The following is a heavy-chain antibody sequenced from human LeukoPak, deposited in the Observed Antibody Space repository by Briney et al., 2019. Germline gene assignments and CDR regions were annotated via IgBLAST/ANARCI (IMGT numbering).Heavy chain of an antibody. J-gene: IGHJ4*02. CDR2: IYYSGST. CDR3: ARVVTMVRGFDY. V-gene: IGHV4-39*07. Sequence: SETLSLTCTVSGGFINSSSYYWGWIRQPPGKGLEWIGSIYYSGSTYYNPSLKSRVTISVDTSKNQFSLKLSSVTAADTAVYYCARVVTMVRGFDYWGQGTLVTVSS. CDR1: GGFINSSSYY. D-gene: IGHD3-10*01.